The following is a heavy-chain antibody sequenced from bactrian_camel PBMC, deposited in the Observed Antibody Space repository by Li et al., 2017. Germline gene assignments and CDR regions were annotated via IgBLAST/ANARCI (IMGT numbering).Heavy chain of an antibody. D-gene: IGHD4*01. CDR3: AMSFQLPCLGSDERAYDS. CDR1: GATAGRHC. V-gene: IGHV3S19*01. CDR2: IRTGYPFTS. J-gene: IGHJ6*01. Sequence: DVQLVESGGGSVQAGGSLRLSCAASGATAGRHCMAWFRQVPGKERETVASIRTGYPFTSDYHASVEGRFTISQDNAKNAVYLQMDSLQPEDTAIYFCAMSFQLPCLGSDERAYDSWGQGTQVTVS.